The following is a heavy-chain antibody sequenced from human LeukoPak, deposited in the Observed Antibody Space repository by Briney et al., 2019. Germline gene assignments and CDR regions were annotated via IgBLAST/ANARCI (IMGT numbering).Heavy chain of an antibody. J-gene: IGHJ5*02. Sequence: GGSLRLSCAASGLPFSSYTMNWVRQAPGRGLEWVSSITGGSNYMYYRDSVKGRFTISRDNARNSLYLEVNSLRADDTAMYFCARSVVPAGAWFDPWGQGTLVIVS. CDR2: ITGGSNYM. CDR3: ARSVVPAGAWFDP. V-gene: IGHV3-21*01. CDR1: GLPFSSYT. D-gene: IGHD2-2*01.